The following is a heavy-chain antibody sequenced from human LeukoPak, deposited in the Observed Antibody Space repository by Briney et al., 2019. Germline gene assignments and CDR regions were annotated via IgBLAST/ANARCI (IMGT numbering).Heavy chain of an antibody. J-gene: IGHJ6*03. CDR1: GGSISSSSYY. CDR3: ARRVVWGVIYYYYYMDV. V-gene: IGHV4-39*01. Sequence: SETLSLTCTVSGGSISSSSYYWGWIRQPPGKGLEWIGSIYYSGSTYYNPSLKSRVTISVDTSKNQFSLKLSSVTAADTAVYYCARRVVWGVIYYYYYMDVWGKGTTVTISS. CDR2: IYYSGST. D-gene: IGHD3-10*01.